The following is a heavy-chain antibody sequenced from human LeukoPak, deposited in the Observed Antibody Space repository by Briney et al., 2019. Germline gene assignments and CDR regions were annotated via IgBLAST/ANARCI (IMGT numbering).Heavy chain of an antibody. V-gene: IGHV3-30-3*01. CDR2: ISYDGSNK. CDR1: GFTFSSYA. J-gene: IGHJ4*02. CDR3: ARDQTYSSGSFDY. Sequence: GGSLRPSCAASGFTFSSYAMHWVRQAPGKGLEWVAVISYDGSNKYYADSVKGRFTISRDNSKNTLYLQMNSLRAEGTAVYYCARDQTYSSGSFDYWGQGTLVTVSS. D-gene: IGHD6-19*01.